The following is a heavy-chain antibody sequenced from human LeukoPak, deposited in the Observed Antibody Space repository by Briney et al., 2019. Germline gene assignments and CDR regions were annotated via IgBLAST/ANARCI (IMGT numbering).Heavy chain of an antibody. D-gene: IGHD3-10*01. CDR1: GFTFSSYG. CDR3: LRSGSSYENY. V-gene: IGHV3-30*02. J-gene: IGHJ4*02. Sequence: GGSLRLSCAASGFTFSSYGMHWVRQAPGKGLEWVSFIRYDGSNKYYANSVKGRFTISRDNSKNTLYLQMNSLKVEDTAMYYCLRSGSSYENYWGQGILVTVSS. CDR2: IRYDGSNK.